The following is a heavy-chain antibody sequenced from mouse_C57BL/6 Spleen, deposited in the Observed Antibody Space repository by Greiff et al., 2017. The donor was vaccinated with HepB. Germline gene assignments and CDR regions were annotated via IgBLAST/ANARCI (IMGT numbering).Heavy chain of an antibody. CDR1: GYTFTSYW. Sequence: QVQLQQPGAELVMPGASVKLSCKASGYTFTSYWMHWVKQRPGQGLEWIGEIDPSDSYTNYNQKFKGKSTLTVDKSSSTAYMQLSSPTSEDSAVYYCARSGQLRLPYYFDYWGQGTTLTVSS. J-gene: IGHJ2*01. CDR2: IDPSDSYT. CDR3: ARSGQLRLPYYFDY. D-gene: IGHD3-2*02. V-gene: IGHV1-69*01.